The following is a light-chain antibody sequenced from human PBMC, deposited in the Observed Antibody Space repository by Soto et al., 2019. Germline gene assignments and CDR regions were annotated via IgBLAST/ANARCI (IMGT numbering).Light chain of an antibody. V-gene: IGKV1-5*03. Sequence: DIQMTQSPCTLSASVGERVTITCRASQSISAWLAWYQQKPGKAPKLLIYKASNVESGVPSRFSGSGSGKDFTLTISSLQPDDFATYYCQQYHSYPLTVGQGTRLEIK. J-gene: IGKJ5*01. CDR2: KAS. CDR3: QQYHSYPLT. CDR1: QSISAW.